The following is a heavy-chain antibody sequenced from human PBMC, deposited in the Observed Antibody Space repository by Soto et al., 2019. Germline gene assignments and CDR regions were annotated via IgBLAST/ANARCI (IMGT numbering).Heavy chain of an antibody. Sequence: PSETLSLTCTVSGCSISSYYWSWIRQPPGKGLEWIGYIYYSGSTNYNPSLKSRVTISVDTSKNQFSPKLSSVTAADTAVYYCARARFGELLGAGFDYWGQGTLVTVSS. CDR1: GCSISSYY. CDR2: IYYSGST. J-gene: IGHJ4*02. V-gene: IGHV4-59*01. D-gene: IGHD3-10*02. CDR3: ARARFGELLGAGFDY.